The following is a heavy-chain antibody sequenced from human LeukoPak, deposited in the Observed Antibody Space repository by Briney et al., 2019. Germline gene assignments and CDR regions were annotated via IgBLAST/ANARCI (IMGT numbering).Heavy chain of an antibody. CDR1: GGTFNSYA. D-gene: IGHD3-22*01. J-gene: IGHJ4*02. Sequence: ASVKVSCKASGGTFNSYAISWVRQAPGQGLEWMGRIIPIHGIANYAQKFQGRVTITADKSTNTAYMELSSLRSEDTAVYYCARDLQRVHYYDGSGYLFDYWGQGTLVTVSS. CDR2: IIPIHGIA. CDR3: ARDLQRVHYYDGSGYLFDY. V-gene: IGHV1-69*04.